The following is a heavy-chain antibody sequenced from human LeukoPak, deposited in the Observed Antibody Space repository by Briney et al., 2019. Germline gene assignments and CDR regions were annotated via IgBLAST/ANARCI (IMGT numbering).Heavy chain of an antibody. V-gene: IGHV3-7*01. D-gene: IGHD1-26*01. J-gene: IGHJ4*02. CDR1: GSTSSRNF. CDR2: INQDGSEK. CDR3: ASGAGWESGY. Sequence: GSLRLSCAVSGSTSSRNFMSWVRQTPEKGLEWVANINQDGSEKNYVDSVKGQFTISRDNAKNSLFLQMNSLRAEDTAIYYCASGAGWESGYWGQGTLVTVSS.